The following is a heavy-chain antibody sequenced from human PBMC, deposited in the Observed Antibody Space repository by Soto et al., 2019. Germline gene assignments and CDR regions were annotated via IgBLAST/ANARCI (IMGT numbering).Heavy chain of an antibody. CDR3: AKDMSYGHYDFWSGYYIEEGGFDY. CDR2: ISWNSGSI. CDR1: GFTFDDYA. J-gene: IGHJ4*02. Sequence: EVQLVESGGGLVQPGRSLRLSCAASGFTFDDYAMHWVRQAPGKGLEWVSGISWNSGSIGYADSVKGRFTISRDNAKNSLYLQMNSLRAEDTALYYCAKDMSYGHYDFWSGYYIEEGGFDYWGQGTLVTVSS. D-gene: IGHD3-3*01. V-gene: IGHV3-9*01.